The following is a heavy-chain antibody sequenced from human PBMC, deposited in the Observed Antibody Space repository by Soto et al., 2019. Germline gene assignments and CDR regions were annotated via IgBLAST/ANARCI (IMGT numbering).Heavy chain of an antibody. Sequence: SQTLSLTCAISGDSVSSNSAAWNWIRQSPSRGLEWLGRTYYRSRWYNDYAVSVKSRITVNPDTSKNQFSLHLNSVTSEDMAVYYCAGTTSLQRYYMDVWDKGTTVTVSS. CDR3: AGTTSLQRYYMDV. D-gene: IGHD1-7*01. J-gene: IGHJ6*03. CDR2: TYYRSRWYN. V-gene: IGHV6-1*01. CDR1: GDSVSSNSAA.